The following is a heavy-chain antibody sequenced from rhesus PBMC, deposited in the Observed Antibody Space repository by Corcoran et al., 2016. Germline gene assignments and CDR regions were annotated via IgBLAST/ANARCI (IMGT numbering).Heavy chain of an antibody. Sequence: QVQLQESGPGLVKPSETLSLTCVVSGGSISGGFDWCWIRQPPGKGLEWIGYISGSSGSTNYNPSRRNRVTISKDTSKNQVSLNLKSVTAADTAVYYCARLQYYYFDYWGQGVLVTVSS. V-gene: IGHV4-76*01. CDR3: ARLQYYYFDY. J-gene: IGHJ4*01. D-gene: IGHD4-23*01. CDR2: ISGSSGST. CDR1: GGSISGGFD.